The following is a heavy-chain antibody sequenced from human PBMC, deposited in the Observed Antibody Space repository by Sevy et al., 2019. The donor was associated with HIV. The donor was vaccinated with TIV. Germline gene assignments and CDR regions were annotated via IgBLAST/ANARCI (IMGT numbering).Heavy chain of an antibody. D-gene: IGHD2-21*01. Sequence: GGSLRLSCAASGFTFSAYSMNWVRQAPGKGRGGVSYISGSSGTIYYADSVKGQFTISRDNAKSSRYLQMNGLRAEDTAVYYCARAGGDCYSKNECWFVSWGQGTLVTVSS. J-gene: IGHJ5*01. V-gene: IGHV3-48*01. CDR1: GFTFSAYS. CDR2: ISGSSGTI. CDR3: ARAGGDCYSKNECWFVS.